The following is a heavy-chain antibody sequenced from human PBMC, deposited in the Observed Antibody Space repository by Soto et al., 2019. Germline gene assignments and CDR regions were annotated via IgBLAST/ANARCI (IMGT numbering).Heavy chain of an antibody. Sequence: SETLSLTCTVSGGSISSYYWSWIRQPAGKGLEWIGRIYTSGSTNYNPSRKSRVTMSVDTSKNQVSLKLSSVTAADTAVYYCARAKTQWLVPWFDPWGQGTMVTVSS. D-gene: IGHD6-19*01. CDR2: IYTSGST. CDR3: ARAKTQWLVPWFDP. CDR1: GGSISSYY. V-gene: IGHV4-4*07. J-gene: IGHJ5*02.